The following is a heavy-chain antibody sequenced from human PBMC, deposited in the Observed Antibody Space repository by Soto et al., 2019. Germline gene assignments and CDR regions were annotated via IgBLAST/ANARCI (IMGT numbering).Heavy chain of an antibody. Sequence: EVQLVQSGAEVKKPGESLRISCKGSGYSFTSYWISWVRQMPGKGLEWMGRIDPSDSYTNYSPSFQGHVTISADKSISTAYLQWSSLKASDTAMYYCARSHFTLWFGELLEYFDYWGQGTLVTVSS. J-gene: IGHJ4*02. V-gene: IGHV5-10-1*03. CDR1: GYSFTSYW. CDR2: IDPSDSYT. D-gene: IGHD3-10*01. CDR3: ARSHFTLWFGELLEYFDY.